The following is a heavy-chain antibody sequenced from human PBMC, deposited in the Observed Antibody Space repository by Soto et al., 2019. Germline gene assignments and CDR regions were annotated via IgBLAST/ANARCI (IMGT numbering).Heavy chain of an antibody. J-gene: IGHJ3*02. CDR2: IWYDGSYK. D-gene: IGHD3-22*01. CDR3: AKDFGEVVVFPFDI. CDR1: GFTFSSYA. Sequence: LGGSLRLSCAASGFTFSSYAMHWVRQAPGKGLEWVAIIWYDGSYKYYADSVKGRFTISRDNSKNTLYLQMNSLRAEDTAVYYCAKDFGEVVVFPFDIWGQGTMVTVSS. V-gene: IGHV3-33*06.